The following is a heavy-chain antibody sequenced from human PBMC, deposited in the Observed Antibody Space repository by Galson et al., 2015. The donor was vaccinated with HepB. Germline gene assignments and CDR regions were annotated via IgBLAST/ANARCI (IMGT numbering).Heavy chain of an antibody. V-gene: IGHV5-51*01. Sequence: QSGAEVKKPGESLKISCKGSGYTFAKYWIGWVRQMPGKGLEWMGIIFPDDSETRYSPSFQGQVTISADRSITTAYLHWSSLKASDTAIYYCAAAVSTLYYYYGLDVWGQGTTVTVSS. J-gene: IGHJ6*02. CDR1: GYTFAKYW. CDR2: IFPDDSET. CDR3: AAAVSTLYYYYGLDV.